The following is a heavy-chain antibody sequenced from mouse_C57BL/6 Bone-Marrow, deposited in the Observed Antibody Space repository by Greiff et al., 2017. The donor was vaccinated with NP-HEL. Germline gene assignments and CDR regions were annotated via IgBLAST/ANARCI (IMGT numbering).Heavy chain of an antibody. CDR3: ARERRGDV. Sequence: EVKLMESGGGLVKPGGSLKLSCAASGFTFSSYAMSWVRQTPEKRLEWVATISDGGSYTYYPDNVKVRFTISRDNAKNNLYLQMSHLKSEDTAMYYCARERRGDVWGTGTTVTVSS. J-gene: IGHJ1*03. V-gene: IGHV5-4*01. CDR2: ISDGGSYT. CDR1: GFTFSSYA. D-gene: IGHD2-12*01.